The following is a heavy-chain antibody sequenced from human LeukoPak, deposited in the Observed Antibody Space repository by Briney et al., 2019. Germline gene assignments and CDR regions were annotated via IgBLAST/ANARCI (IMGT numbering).Heavy chain of an antibody. Sequence: ASVKVSCKVSGYTLTELAIHWVRQAPGKGLEWMGGFDPEDVETIYAQKFQGRVTMTEDTYTDTAYMELSSLRSVDTAVYYCATYSGYAAYWGQGTLVSVSS. CDR1: GYTLTELA. J-gene: IGHJ4*02. V-gene: IGHV1-24*01. CDR3: ATYSGYAAY. D-gene: IGHD5-12*01. CDR2: FDPEDVET.